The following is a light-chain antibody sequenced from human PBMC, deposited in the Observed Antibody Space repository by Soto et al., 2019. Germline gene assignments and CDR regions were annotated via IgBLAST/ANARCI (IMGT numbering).Light chain of an antibody. V-gene: IGKV3-11*01. CDR2: DAS. J-gene: IGKJ1*01. CDR3: QQRSKWPRT. CDR1: QSVSSY. Sequence: EIVLTQSPATLSLSPGERATLSCRASQSVSSYLAWYQHKPGQAPRLLIYDASNRATGIPARFSGSGSGTDFTLTISSLEPEDFAVYYCQQRSKWPRTFGQGTKVDIK.